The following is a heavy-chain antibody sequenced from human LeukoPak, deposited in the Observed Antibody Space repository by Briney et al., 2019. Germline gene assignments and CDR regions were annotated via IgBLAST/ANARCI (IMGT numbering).Heavy chain of an antibody. D-gene: IGHD4-17*01. CDR2: IYYSGST. J-gene: IGHJ6*03. V-gene: IGHV4-39*07. CDR1: GGSISSSSYY. CDR3: ARAYGDYYYYYYMDV. Sequence: PSETLSLTCTVSGGSISSSSYYWGWIRQPPGKGLEWIGSIYYSGSTYYNPSLKSRVTISVDTSKNQFSLKLSSVTAADTAVYYCARAYGDYYYYYYMDVWGKGTTVTVSS.